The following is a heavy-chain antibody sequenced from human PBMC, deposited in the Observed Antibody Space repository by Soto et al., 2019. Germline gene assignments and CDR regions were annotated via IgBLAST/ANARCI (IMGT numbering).Heavy chain of an antibody. CDR2: VYYRGRS. J-gene: IGHJ4*02. D-gene: IGHD4-17*01. CDR3: VSQRTTVPTQAYFDY. Sequence: SETLSLTCTVSGGSVTNSSYYWGWIRQSPGKGLEWIGSVYYRGRSYSKSSVKSRVTISVDTSKNRFSLSLTSVTASDTAVYFCVSQRTTVPTQAYFDYWGPGALVTVSS. V-gene: IGHV4-39*01. CDR1: GGSVTNSSYY.